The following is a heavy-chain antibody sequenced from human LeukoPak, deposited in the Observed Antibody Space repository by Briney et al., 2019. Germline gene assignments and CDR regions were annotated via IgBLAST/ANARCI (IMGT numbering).Heavy chain of an antibody. CDR1: GGSISSYY. D-gene: IGHD3-10*01. J-gene: IGHJ4*02. Sequence: SETLSLTCTVSGGSISSYYWSWIRQPPGKGLEWIGYIYYSGSTNYNPSLKNRVTISVDTSKNQFSLKLSSVTAADTAVYYCARVDSGGYSGYWGQGTLVTVSS. CDR3: ARVDSGGYSGY. CDR2: IYYSGST. V-gene: IGHV4-59*01.